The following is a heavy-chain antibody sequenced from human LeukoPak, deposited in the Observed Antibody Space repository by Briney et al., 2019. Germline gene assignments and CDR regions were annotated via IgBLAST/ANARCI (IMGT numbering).Heavy chain of an antibody. CDR1: GFTVSSNY. Sequence: GGSLRLSCAPSGFTVSSNYMSWVRQAPGKGLEWVSVIYRGGSTYHADSVKGRFTISRDNSKNTLYLQMNSLRAEDTAVYYCARGAGAAFFDYWGQGTLVTVSS. D-gene: IGHD1-26*01. CDR3: ARGAGAAFFDY. V-gene: IGHV3-53*01. J-gene: IGHJ4*02. CDR2: IYRGGST.